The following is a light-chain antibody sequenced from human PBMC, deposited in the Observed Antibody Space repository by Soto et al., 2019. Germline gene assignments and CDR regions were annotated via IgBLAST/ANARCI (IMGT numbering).Light chain of an antibody. CDR2: GAS. V-gene: IGKV3-20*01. J-gene: IGKJ3*01. Sequence: EIVLTQSPGTLSLSPGERATLSCRASQSISSSYLAWYQQKSGQAPRLLIYGASSRATGIPDRFSGSGSGKNFTLTIRRLEPEDFAVYYCQQYGSSPFTFGPGTKVDIK. CDR1: QSISSSY. CDR3: QQYGSSPFT.